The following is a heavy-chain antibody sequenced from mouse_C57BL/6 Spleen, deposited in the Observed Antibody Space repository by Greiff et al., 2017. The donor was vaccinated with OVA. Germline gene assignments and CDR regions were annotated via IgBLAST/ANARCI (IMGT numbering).Heavy chain of an antibody. J-gene: IGHJ2*01. CDR1: GYTFTSYW. V-gene: IGHV1-55*01. CDR2: IYPGSGST. CDR3: ARMEGNGYGGYYFDY. D-gene: IGHD2-2*01. Sequence: QVQLQQPGAELVKPGASVKMSCKASGYTFTSYWITWVKQRPGQGLEWIGDIYPGSGSTNYNEKFKSKATLTVDTSSSTAYMQLSRLTSEDSAVYYCARMEGNGYGGYYFDYWGQGTTLTVSS.